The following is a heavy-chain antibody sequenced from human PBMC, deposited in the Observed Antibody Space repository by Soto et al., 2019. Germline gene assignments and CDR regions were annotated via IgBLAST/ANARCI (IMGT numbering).Heavy chain of an antibody. CDR3: ARMNADSDSHYYAMDV. CDR1: GYTFTDHG. D-gene: IGHD4-17*01. Sequence: ASVKVSCKTSGYTFTDHGLSWVRQAPGQGLEWLGWVSPYNGNTKYAQKFQSRLTMSQDTSGTQVVLTMTNMDPQDTGTYFCARMNADSDSHYYAMDVWGPGTPVTVSS. V-gene: IGHV1-18*01. J-gene: IGHJ6*02. CDR2: VSPYNGNT.